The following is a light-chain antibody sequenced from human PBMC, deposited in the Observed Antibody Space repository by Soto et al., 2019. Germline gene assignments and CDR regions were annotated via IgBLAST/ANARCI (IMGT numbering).Light chain of an antibody. V-gene: IGKV3-15*01. CDR1: QSISRN. J-gene: IGKJ1*01. Sequence: EIVLTQSPGTLSLSPGKRATLSCRASQSISRNLAWYQQKPGQAPRLLIYAASTRATGLPARFSGSGSGTEFTLTISSLQSEDFAVYSCQQYNNWPLAFGQGTKVDIK. CDR3: QQYNNWPLA. CDR2: AAS.